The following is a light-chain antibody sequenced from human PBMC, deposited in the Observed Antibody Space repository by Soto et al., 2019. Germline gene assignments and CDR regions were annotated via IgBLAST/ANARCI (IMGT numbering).Light chain of an antibody. J-gene: IGLJ1*01. CDR2: EGT. CDR3: IAYPGSSTSYV. Sequence: QSALTQPASVSGSPGQSNTLSCSGTSXDVGSYNHVSLYQQFPGETPKLTIYEGTEQPSGVSHRFATSKCGHTASLTISVLQAGVEADGDSIAYPGSSTSYVYGSGTNVTVL. V-gene: IGLV2-14*02. CDR1: SXDVGSYNH.